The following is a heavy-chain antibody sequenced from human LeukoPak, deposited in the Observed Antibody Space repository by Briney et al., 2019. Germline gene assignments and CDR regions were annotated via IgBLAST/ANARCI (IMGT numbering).Heavy chain of an antibody. D-gene: IGHD3-22*01. CDR1: GGSFSAFY. CDR3: ARGADYYDSSGYYPEPFDY. Sequence: PSETLSLTCAVYGGSFSAFYWTWIRQPPGKGLEWIGEINHSGSTNYNPSLKSRVTISVDTSKNQFSLKLSSVTAADTAVYYCARGADYYDSSGYYPEPFDYWGQGTLVTVSS. J-gene: IGHJ4*02. V-gene: IGHV4-34*01. CDR2: INHSGST.